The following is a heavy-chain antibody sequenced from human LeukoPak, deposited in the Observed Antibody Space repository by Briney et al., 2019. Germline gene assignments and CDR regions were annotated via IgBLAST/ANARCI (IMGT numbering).Heavy chain of an antibody. V-gene: IGHV3-21*01. Sequence: PGGSLRLSCAASGFTFSSYSMNWVRQAPGKGLEWVSSISSSSSYIYYADSVKGRFTISRDNAKNSLYLQMNSLRAEDTAVYYCARDPRTSYSGKKLAYFDYWAQGTLVTVSS. CDR1: GFTFSSYS. D-gene: IGHD1-26*01. CDR3: ARDPRTSYSGKKLAYFDY. CDR2: ISSSSSYI. J-gene: IGHJ4*02.